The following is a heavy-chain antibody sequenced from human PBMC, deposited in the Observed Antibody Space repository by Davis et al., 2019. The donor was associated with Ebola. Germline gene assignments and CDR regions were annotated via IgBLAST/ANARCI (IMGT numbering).Heavy chain of an antibody. D-gene: IGHD2-8*02. J-gene: IGHJ4*02. CDR2: IYWNGDE. CDR1: GFSLTSNGVG. CDR3: AHKEFGYCTGTTCLSYFDY. Sequence: SGPTLVKPTQTLTLTCTFSGFSLTSNGVGVGWIRQPPGKALEWLAIIYWNGDERYSPSLKNRLTITKDTSKNQVVLTMTNMDPVDTGTYYCAHKEFGYCTGTTCLSYFDYWGQGTLVTVSS. V-gene: IGHV2-5*01.